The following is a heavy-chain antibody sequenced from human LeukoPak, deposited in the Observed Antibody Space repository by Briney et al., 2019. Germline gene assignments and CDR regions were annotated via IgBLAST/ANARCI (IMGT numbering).Heavy chain of an antibody. Sequence: PGGSLRLSCAASGFTFSSYAMSWVRQAPGKGLEWVSAISSSGGSTYYADSVKGRFTISRDNSKNTLYVQMNSLRAEDTAVHYCAKARYSDPYYFDFWGQGTLVTVSS. CDR3: AKARYSDPYYFDF. D-gene: IGHD1-26*01. J-gene: IGHJ4*02. CDR2: ISSSGGST. V-gene: IGHV3-23*01. CDR1: GFTFSSYA.